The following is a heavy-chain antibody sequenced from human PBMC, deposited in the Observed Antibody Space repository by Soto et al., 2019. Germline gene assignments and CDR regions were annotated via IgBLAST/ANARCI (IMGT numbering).Heavy chain of an antibody. CDR1: GFTFSSYW. D-gene: IGHD2-15*01. CDR3: ASYCSGGSCTFAFDI. Sequence: PGGSLRLSCAASGFTFSSYWMSWVRQAPGKGLEWVANIKQDGSEKYYVDSVKGRFTISRDNAKNSLYLQMNSLRAEDTAVYYCASYCSGGSCTFAFDIWGQGTMVTVS. V-gene: IGHV3-7*01. J-gene: IGHJ3*02. CDR2: IKQDGSEK.